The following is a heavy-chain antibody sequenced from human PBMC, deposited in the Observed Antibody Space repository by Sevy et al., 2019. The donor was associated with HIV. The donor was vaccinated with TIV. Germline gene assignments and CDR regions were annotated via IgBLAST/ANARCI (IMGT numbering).Heavy chain of an antibody. CDR2: IYYSGST. J-gene: IGHJ6*02. CDR1: GGSISSSSYY. D-gene: IGHD6-19*01. Sequence: SETLSLTCTVSGGSISSSSYYWGWIRQPPGKGLEWIGSIYYSGSTYYNPSLKSRVTISVDTSKNLFSLKLSSVTAADTAVYYCARRGVYLRDWYEDGMDVWGQGTTVTVSS. CDR3: ARRGVYLRDWYEDGMDV. V-gene: IGHV4-39*01.